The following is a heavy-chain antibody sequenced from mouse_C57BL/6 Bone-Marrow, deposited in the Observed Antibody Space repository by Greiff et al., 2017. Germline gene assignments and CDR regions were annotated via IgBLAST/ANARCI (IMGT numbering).Heavy chain of an antibody. Sequence: QVTLKVCGPGILQSSQTLSLTCSFSGFSLSTSGMGVSWIRQPSGKGLEWLAHIYWDDDKRYNPSLKSRLTISKDTSRNQVFLKITSVDTADTATYYCARSTVVATDWYFDVWGTGTTVTVSS. CDR2: IYWDDDK. D-gene: IGHD1-1*01. V-gene: IGHV8-12*01. CDR1: GFSLSTSGMG. J-gene: IGHJ1*03. CDR3: ARSTVVATDWYFDV.